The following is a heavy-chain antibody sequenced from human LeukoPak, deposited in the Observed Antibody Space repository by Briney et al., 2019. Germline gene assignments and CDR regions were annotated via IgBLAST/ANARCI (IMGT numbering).Heavy chain of an antibody. J-gene: IGHJ4*02. Sequence: GGSLRLSCAASGFTFRSHAMSWVRQAPEKGLEFVSGIYENGGTTYYADSVKGRFSISRDNSKNTLYLQLDSLRGEDTAVYYCAKDFRIGYSAHFDYWGQGALVTVSS. D-gene: IGHD2-21*01. CDR1: GFTFRSHA. V-gene: IGHV3-23*01. CDR2: IYENGGTT. CDR3: AKDFRIGYSAHFDY.